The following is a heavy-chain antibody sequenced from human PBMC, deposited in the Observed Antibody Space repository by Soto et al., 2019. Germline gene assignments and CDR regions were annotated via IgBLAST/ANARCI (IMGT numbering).Heavy chain of an antibody. V-gene: IGHV3-30*04. CDR2: ISYYGRNK. CDR3: ARDRYYDILTGYYDNWFDP. D-gene: IGHD3-9*01. Sequence: QVQLVESGGGVVQPGRSLRLSCAASGFIFSSYAIHWVRQAPGKGLEWVAVISYYGRNKYYGDTVKGRFTISRDNSKNTLYMQMNSLRAEDTAVYYCARDRYYDILTGYYDNWFDPWGQGALVTVSS. J-gene: IGHJ5*02. CDR1: GFIFSSYA.